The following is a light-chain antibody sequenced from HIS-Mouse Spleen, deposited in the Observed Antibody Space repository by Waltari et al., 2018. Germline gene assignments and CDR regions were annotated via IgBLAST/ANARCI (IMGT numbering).Light chain of an antibody. Sequence: EIVLTQSPGTLSLSPGERATLSCRARQSVSSSYLAWYQQKPGQAPRLLIYGPSSRATGIPDRFSGSGSGTDFTLTISRLEPEDFAVYYCQQYGSSWTFGQGTKVEIK. CDR3: QQYGSSWT. V-gene: IGKV3-20*01. CDR1: QSVSSSY. J-gene: IGKJ1*01. CDR2: GPS.